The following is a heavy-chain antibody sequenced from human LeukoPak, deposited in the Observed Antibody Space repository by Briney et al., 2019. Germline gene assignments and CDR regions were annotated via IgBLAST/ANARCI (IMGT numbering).Heavy chain of an antibody. CDR3: ARVYYDSSGYPFDY. V-gene: IGHV4-59*01. CDR2: IYYSGST. CDR1: GGSISSYY. Sequence: SETLSLTCTVSGGSISSYYWSWIRQPPGKGLEWIGYIYYSGSTNYNPSLKSRVTISVDTSKNQFSLKLSSVTAADTAVYYCARVYYDSSGYPFDYWGQGTLVTASS. J-gene: IGHJ4*02. D-gene: IGHD3-22*01.